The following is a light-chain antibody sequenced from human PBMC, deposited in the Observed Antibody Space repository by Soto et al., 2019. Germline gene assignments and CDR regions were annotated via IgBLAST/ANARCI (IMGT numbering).Light chain of an antibody. Sequence: EIVLTQSPGTLSLSPGERATLSCRASQSVSSSYLGWYQQKPGQAPRLLIYGASSRATGIPDRFSGSGSGTDFTLTISRLEPEDFAVYYRQQYGSSPWTFGQGTKVDIK. CDR2: GAS. J-gene: IGKJ1*01. V-gene: IGKV3-20*01. CDR1: QSVSSSY. CDR3: QQYGSSPWT.